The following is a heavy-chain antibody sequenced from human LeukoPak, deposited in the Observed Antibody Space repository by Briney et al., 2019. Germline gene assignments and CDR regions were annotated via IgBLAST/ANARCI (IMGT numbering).Heavy chain of an antibody. D-gene: IGHD2-21*02. CDR1: GFTFSSYS. J-gene: IGHJ5*02. V-gene: IGHV3-21*01. Sequence: GGSLRLSCAASGFTFSSYSINWVRQAPGKGLEWVSSISRSSSYIYYADSVKGRFTISRDNAKNSVYLQMNSLRVEDTALYYCARGRCGGDCYSIDHWGQGTLVTVSS. CDR3: ARGRCGGDCYSIDH. CDR2: ISRSSSYI.